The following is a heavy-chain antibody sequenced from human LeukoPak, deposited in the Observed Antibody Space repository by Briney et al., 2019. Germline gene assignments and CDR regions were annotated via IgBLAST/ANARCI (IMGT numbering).Heavy chain of an antibody. V-gene: IGHV3-21*01. CDR2: ISSSSSYI. D-gene: IGHD3-3*01. J-gene: IGHJ4*02. CDR1: GFTFSSYS. CDR3: ARDSGDFWSGYQDSFDY. Sequence: GGSLRLSCAASGFTFSSYSMNWVRQAPGKGLEWVSSISSSSSYIYYAGSVKGRFTISRDNAKNSLYLQMNSLRAEDTAVYYCARDSGDFWSGYQDSFDYWGQGTLATVSS.